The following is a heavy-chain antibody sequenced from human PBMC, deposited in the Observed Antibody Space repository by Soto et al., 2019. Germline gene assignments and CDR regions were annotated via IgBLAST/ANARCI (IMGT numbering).Heavy chain of an antibody. Sequence: GGSLRLSCAAAGFTFSTHAMHWVRQAPGKGLEWVVFIWSDGSNKYYADSVKGRATISRDNSKRTVDLQMNSLRAEDTAVYYCARDPPGSGWAFDYWGQGTLVTVSS. CDR1: GFTFSTHA. D-gene: IGHD6-19*01. CDR3: ARDPPGSGWAFDY. CDR2: IWSDGSNK. J-gene: IGHJ4*02. V-gene: IGHV3-33*01.